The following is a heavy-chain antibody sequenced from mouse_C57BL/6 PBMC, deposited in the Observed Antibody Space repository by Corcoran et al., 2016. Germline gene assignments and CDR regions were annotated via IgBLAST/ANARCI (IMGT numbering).Heavy chain of an antibody. Sequence: DVQLQQSGPELVKPGASVKISCKASGYTFTDYYMNWVKQSHGKSLEWIGDINPNNGGTSYNQKFKGKATLTVDKSSSTAYMELRSLTSEDSAVYYCARRGIYEYDKRYDAMDYWGQGTSVTVSS. CDR3: ARRGIYEYDKRYDAMDY. CDR2: INPNNGGT. CDR1: GYTFTDYY. D-gene: IGHD2-4*01. J-gene: IGHJ4*01. V-gene: IGHV1-26*01.